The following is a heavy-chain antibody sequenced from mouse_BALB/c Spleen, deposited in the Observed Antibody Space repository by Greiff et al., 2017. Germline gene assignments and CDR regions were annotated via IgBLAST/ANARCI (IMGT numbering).Heavy chain of an antibody. CDR3: ARSGDGDY. CDR2: ISSGGGNT. J-gene: IGHJ2*01. V-gene: IGHV5-9*03. CDR1: GFTFSSYT. Sequence: DVQLVESGGGLVKPGGSLKLSCAASGFTFSSYTMSWVRQTPEKRLEWVATISSGGGNTYYPDSVKGRFTISRDNAKNNLYLQMSSLRSEDTALYYCARSGDGDYWGQGTTLTVSS. D-gene: IGHD2-3*01.